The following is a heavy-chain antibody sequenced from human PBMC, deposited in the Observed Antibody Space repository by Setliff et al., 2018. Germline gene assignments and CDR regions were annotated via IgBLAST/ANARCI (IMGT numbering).Heavy chain of an antibody. J-gene: IGHJ6*03. D-gene: IGHD3-3*01. V-gene: IGHV4-61*02. CDR3: ARVTGFSYMDV. Sequence: SETLSLTCTVSDDSISSRHYYWSWIRQSAGKGMECIGRIYTDGSTKYNPSLNSRVTLSIDTSKNQSSLRLSSVTAADTAVYFCARVTGFSYMDVWGKGTTVTVSS. CDR1: DDSISSRHYY. CDR2: IYTDGST.